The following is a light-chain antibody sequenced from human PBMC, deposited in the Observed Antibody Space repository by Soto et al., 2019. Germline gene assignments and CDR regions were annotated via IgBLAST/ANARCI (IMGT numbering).Light chain of an antibody. V-gene: IGLV2-23*01. CDR2: EGS. CDR1: SSDVGSYNL. CDR3: CSYAGSSTWV. J-gene: IGLJ3*02. Sequence: QSALTQPASVSXXXGQSITISCTGTSSDVGSYNLVSWYQQHPGKAPKLMIYEGSKRPSGVSKRFSGSKSGNTASLTISGLQAEDEADYYCCSYAGSSTWVFGGGTKLTVL.